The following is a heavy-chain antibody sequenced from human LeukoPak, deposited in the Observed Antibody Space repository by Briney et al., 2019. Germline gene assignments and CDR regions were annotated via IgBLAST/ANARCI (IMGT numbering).Heavy chain of an antibody. CDR3: ARELGVVWFGAAMHFDY. D-gene: IGHD3-10*01. CDR1: GGSISSGSYY. J-gene: IGHJ4*02. V-gene: IGHV4-61*02. CDR2: IYTSGST. Sequence: PSETLSLTCTVSGGSISSGSYYWGWIRQPAGKGLEWIGRIYTSGSTNYNPSLKSRVTISVDTSKNQFSLKLSSVTAADTAVYYCARELGVVWFGAAMHFDYWGQGTLVTVSS.